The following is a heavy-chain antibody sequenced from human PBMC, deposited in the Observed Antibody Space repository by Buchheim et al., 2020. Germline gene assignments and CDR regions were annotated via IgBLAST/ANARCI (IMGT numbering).Heavy chain of an antibody. CDR3: ATHKSSGWFGIRFDY. J-gene: IGHJ4*02. D-gene: IGHD6-19*01. V-gene: IGHV3-23*01. CDR1: GFTFSSYA. Sequence: EVQLLESGGGLVQPGGSLRLSCAASGFTFSSYAMSWVRQAPGKGLEWVSAICGSGGSTYYADSVKGRFTSSRDNSKNTLYLQINSLRAEDTAVYYCATHKSSGWFGIRFDYWGQGTL. CDR2: ICGSGGST.